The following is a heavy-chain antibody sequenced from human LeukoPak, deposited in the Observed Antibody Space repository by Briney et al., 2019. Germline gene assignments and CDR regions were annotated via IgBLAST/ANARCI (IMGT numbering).Heavy chain of an antibody. CDR2: IYYSGST. V-gene: IGHV4-61*08. J-gene: IGHJ6*02. CDR1: GGSISSAGYY. CDR3: ARLPWAGRPRNGMDV. D-gene: IGHD7-27*01. Sequence: PSETLSLTCTVSGGSISSAGYYWSWIRQHPGKGLEWIGYIYYSGSTNYNPSLKSRVTISVDTSKNQFSLKLSSVTAADTAVYYCARLPWAGRPRNGMDVWGQGTTVTVSS.